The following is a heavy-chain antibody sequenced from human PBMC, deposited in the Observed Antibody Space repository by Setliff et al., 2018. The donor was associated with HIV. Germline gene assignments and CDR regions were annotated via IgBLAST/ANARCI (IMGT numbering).Heavy chain of an antibody. Sequence: GGSLRLSCAASGFTFSSYGMHWVRQAPGKGLDWVAVIWYNGNNKYYADSVKGRFTISRDNSKNTLYLEMNSLRAEDTAVYYCAKDRGIVGLRGFDYWGQGTLVTVSS. CDR3: AKDRGIVGLRGFDY. CDR2: IWYNGNNK. J-gene: IGHJ4*02. D-gene: IGHD1-26*01. V-gene: IGHV3-30*02. CDR1: GFTFSSYG.